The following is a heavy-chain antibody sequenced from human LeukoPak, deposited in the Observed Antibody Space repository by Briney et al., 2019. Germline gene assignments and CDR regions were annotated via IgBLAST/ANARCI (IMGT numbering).Heavy chain of an antibody. CDR2: IYYTGST. CDR3: ARGLAGYSVGDDAFDA. D-gene: IGHD6-13*01. CDR1: GGSLRTYY. J-gene: IGHJ3*01. Sequence: SETLSLTCTVSGGSLRTYYWSWFRQPPGKGLEWIGYIYYTGSTNYNPSLKSRVTISVDTSDENQFSLKLNSVTAADTAVYYCARGLAGYSVGDDAFDAWGQGTMVTVSS. V-gene: IGHV4-59*01.